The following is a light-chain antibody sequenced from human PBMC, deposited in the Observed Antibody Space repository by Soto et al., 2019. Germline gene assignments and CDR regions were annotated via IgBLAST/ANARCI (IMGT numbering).Light chain of an antibody. CDR1: SSNIGAGYD. V-gene: IGLV1-40*01. Sequence: QSVLTQPPSVSGAPGQRVTISCTGSSSNIGAGYDVHWYQQLPGTAPKLVIYGNRNRPSGVPDRFSGSKSGTSASLAITGLQAEDEADYYCSSYTSSSTYVFGTGTKLTVL. CDR2: GNR. CDR3: SSYTSSSTYV. J-gene: IGLJ1*01.